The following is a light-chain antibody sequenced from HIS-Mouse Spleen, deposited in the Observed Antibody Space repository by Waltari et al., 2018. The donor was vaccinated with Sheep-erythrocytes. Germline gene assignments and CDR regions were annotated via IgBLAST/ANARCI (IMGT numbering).Light chain of an antibody. CDR1: SSDVGGYNY. V-gene: IGLV2-11*01. J-gene: IGLJ1*01. Sequence: QSALTQPRSVSGSPGQSVTISCTGTSSDVGGYNYVSWYQQHPGKAPKLMIYDVSQRPSWVPERFSGSKAGNTASLTISGLQAEDEADYYCCSYAGSYNHVFATGTKVTVL. CDR2: DVS. CDR3: CSYAGSYNHV.